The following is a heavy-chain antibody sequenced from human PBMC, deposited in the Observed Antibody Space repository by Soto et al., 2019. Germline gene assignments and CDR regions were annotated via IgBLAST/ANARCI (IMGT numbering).Heavy chain of an antibody. CDR1: GSTFTSYA. J-gene: IGHJ4*02. CDR3: ARSIVVVTVLDY. CDR2: INAGNGNT. Sequence: QVQLLQSGAEEKKPGASVKVSCKASGSTFTSYAMHWVRQAPGQRLEWMGWINAGNGNTKYSQKFQGRVTITRDTSASTAYMELSSLRSEDTAVYYCARSIVVVTVLDYWGQGTLVTVSS. D-gene: IGHD2-21*02. V-gene: IGHV1-3*05.